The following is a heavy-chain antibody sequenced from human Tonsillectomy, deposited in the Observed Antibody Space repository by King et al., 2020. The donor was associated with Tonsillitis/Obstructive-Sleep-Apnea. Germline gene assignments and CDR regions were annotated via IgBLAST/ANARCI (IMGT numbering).Heavy chain of an antibody. CDR3: ARRRANWRGRGAFDI. CDR2: IYYSGST. Sequence: LQLQESGPGLVKPSETLSLTCTVSGGSISSSSYYWGWIRQPPGKGLEWIGSIYYSGSTYYNPSLKSRVTISVDTSKNQFSLKLSSVTAADTAVYYCARRRANWRGRGAFDIWGQGTMVIVSS. CDR1: GGSISSSSYY. J-gene: IGHJ3*02. V-gene: IGHV4-39*01. D-gene: IGHD7-27*01.